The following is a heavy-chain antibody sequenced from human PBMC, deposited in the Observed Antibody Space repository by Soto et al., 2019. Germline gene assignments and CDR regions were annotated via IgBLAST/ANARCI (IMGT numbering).Heavy chain of an antibody. D-gene: IGHD2-8*02. Sequence: QVQLQQWGAGLLKPSETLSLTCAVYGGSFSGYYWSWIRQPPGKGLEWIGEINHSGSTNYNPSLKGRVTITIDTAKNQFPLKLSFGAAAETAVYYWASQLVGGGDVWGQGTTVTVSS. V-gene: IGHV4-34*01. J-gene: IGHJ6*02. CDR1: GGSFSGYY. CDR3: ASQLVGGGDV. CDR2: INHSGST.